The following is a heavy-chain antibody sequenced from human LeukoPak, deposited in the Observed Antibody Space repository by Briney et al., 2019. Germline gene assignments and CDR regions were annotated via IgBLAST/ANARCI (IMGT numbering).Heavy chain of an antibody. D-gene: IGHD3-3*01. J-gene: IGHJ6*02. CDR3: ARYAIFGVVPYYYYGMDV. CDR2: IYYSGST. Sequence: SETLSLTCTVSGGSISSYYWSWIRQPPGKGLEWIGYIYYSGSTNYNPSPKSRVTISVDTSKNQFSLKLSSVTAADTAVYYCARYAIFGVVPYYYYGMDVWGQGTTVTVSS. CDR1: GGSISSYY. V-gene: IGHV4-59*08.